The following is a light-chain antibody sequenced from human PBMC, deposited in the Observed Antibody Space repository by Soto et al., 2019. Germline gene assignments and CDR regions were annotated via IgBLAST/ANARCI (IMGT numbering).Light chain of an antibody. CDR3: CSYAGRSWV. Sequence: QSALTQPRSVSGSPGQSVTISCTGTSSDVGGYNYVSWYQQHPGKAPKLMIYDVSKGPSGVPDRFSGSKSGNTASLTISGLQAEDESYYYCCSYAGRSWVFGGGTKLTVL. CDR1: SSDVGGYNY. V-gene: IGLV2-11*01. CDR2: DVS. J-gene: IGLJ3*02.